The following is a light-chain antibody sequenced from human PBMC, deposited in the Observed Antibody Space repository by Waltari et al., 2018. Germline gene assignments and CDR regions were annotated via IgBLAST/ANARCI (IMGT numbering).Light chain of an antibody. CDR3: QVWDDVTNSGV. Sequence: SYVLTQPPSVSVDPGKTARLTGGGDDTESIRVRWYPQKPGQAPVLVMFYDNDRPSEIPARFSGSNSGNTATLTITWVEAGDEADYHCQVWDDVTNSGVFGGGTKLTVL. CDR1: DTESIR. V-gene: IGLV3-21*04. J-gene: IGLJ2*01. CDR2: YDN.